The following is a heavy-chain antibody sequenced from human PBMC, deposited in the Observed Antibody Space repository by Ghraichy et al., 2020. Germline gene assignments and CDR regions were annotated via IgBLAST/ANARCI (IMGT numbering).Heavy chain of an antibody. Sequence: GGSLRLSCAASGFTLSAYTMNWVRQAPGKGLEWVSSISSSSSYIYYADSVKGRFTISRDNTKNSMYLQMNSLRAEDTAVYYCAREHEDMGDAFDIWGQGTMVTASS. CDR3: AREHEDMGDAFDI. CDR1: GFTLSAYT. J-gene: IGHJ3*02. CDR2: ISSSSSYI. V-gene: IGHV3-21*01.